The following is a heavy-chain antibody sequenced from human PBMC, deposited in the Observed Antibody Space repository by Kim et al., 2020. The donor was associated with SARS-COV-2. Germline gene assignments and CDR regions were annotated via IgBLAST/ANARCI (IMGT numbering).Heavy chain of an antibody. V-gene: IGHV3-74*01. D-gene: IGHD3-22*01. J-gene: IGHJ4*02. CDR3: ARGGGSTYYYFDY. Sequence: YADPEKGRFTISRDNTKHTLYLQMNSLRAEDTAVYYCARGGGSTYYYFDYWGQGTLVTVSS.